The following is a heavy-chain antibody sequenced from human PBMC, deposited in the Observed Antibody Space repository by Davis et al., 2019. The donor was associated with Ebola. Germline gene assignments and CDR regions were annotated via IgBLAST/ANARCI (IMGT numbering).Heavy chain of an antibody. J-gene: IGHJ6*02. D-gene: IGHD6-6*01. CDR2: ISWNSGSI. V-gene: IGHV3-9*01. CDR3: ARGAGQLVLYYYYGMDV. CDR1: GFTLDDYA. Sequence: PGGSLRLSCAASGFTLDDYAMHWVRQAPGKGLEWVSGISWNSGSIGYADSVKGRFTISRDNAKNSLYLQMNSLRAEDTALYYCARGAGQLVLYYYYGMDVWGQGTTVTVSS.